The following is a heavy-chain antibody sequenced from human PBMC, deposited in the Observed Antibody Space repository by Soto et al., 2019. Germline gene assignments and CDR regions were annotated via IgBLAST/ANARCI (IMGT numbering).Heavy chain of an antibody. Sequence: GGSLRLSCAASGFTFSGFGMHWVRQAPGKGLEWVAIIWYDGSDKYYADSVRGRFTISRDNSKNTLYLQMNSLRAEDTAVYHCAFGNLSYYFDYWGQGTPVTVSS. J-gene: IGHJ4*02. CDR3: AFGNLSYYFDY. CDR1: GFTFSGFG. D-gene: IGHD3-16*01. V-gene: IGHV3-33*01. CDR2: IWYDGSDK.